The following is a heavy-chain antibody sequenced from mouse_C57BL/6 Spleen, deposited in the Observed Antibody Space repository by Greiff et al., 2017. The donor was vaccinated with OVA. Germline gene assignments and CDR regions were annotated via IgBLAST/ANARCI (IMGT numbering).Heavy chain of an antibody. V-gene: IGHV1-82*01. CDR2: IYPGDGDT. J-gene: IGHJ3*01. CDR3: ARSAQDTFAY. Sequence: QVQLQQSGPELVKPGASVKISCKASGYAFSSSWMNWVKQRPGKGLEWIGRIYPGDGDTNYNGKFKGKATLTADKSSSTAYMQLSSLTAEDSAVYFCARSAQDTFAYWGQGTLVTVSA. CDR1: GYAFSSSW.